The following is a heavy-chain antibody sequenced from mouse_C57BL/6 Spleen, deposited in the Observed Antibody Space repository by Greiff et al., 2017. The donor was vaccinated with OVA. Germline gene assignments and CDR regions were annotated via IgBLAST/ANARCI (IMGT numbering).Heavy chain of an antibody. CDR2: IWSDGST. CDR1: GFSLTSYG. Sequence: VKLQESGPGLVAPSQSLSITCTVSGFSLTSYGVHWVRQPPGKGLEWLVVIWSDGSTTYNSALKSRLSISKDNSKSQVFLKMNSLQTDDTAMYYCARDGSSYAFYAMDYWGQGTSVTVSS. V-gene: IGHV2-6*03. D-gene: IGHD1-1*01. J-gene: IGHJ4*01. CDR3: ARDGSSYAFYAMDY.